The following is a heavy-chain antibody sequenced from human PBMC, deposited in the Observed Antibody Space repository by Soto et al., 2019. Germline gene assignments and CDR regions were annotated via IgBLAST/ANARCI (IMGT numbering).Heavy chain of an antibody. D-gene: IGHD2-15*01. V-gene: IGHV3-23*01. J-gene: IGHJ4*02. CDR3: AKLRIPYCFGGSCHPFDS. CDR2: TSASGNTT. Sequence: GGSLRLSCAASGFSFSSYAMNWVRQTPGKGLEWVSGTSASGNTTYYAASVKGRFTMSRDNSKSTLYLQMTSLRAEDTAVYYCAKLRIPYCFGGSCHPFDSWGQGTLVTVSS. CDR1: GFSFSSYA.